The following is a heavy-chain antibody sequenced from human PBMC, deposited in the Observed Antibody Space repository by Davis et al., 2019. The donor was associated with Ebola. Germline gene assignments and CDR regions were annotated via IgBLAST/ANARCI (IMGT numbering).Heavy chain of an antibody. J-gene: IGHJ3*02. D-gene: IGHD3-10*01. Sequence: GESLKISCKGSGYKFTNYWIGWVRQMPGKGLEWMGIINPDNSDTRYSPSFQGQVTISADKSISTAYLQWSSLKASDTAMYYCAGGLQGVIISGDDAFDIWGQGTMVTVSS. CDR3: AGGLQGVIISGDDAFDI. V-gene: IGHV5-51*01. CDR1: GYKFTNYW. CDR2: INPDNSDT.